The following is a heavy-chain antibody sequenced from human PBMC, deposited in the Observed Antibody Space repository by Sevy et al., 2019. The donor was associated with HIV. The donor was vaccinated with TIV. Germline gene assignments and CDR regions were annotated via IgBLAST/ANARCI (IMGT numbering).Heavy chain of an antibody. D-gene: IGHD2-2*02. J-gene: IGHJ3*02. Sequence: ASVKVSCKASGGSLNNYGINWVRRAPGQGLEWMGGLIPIFRSSTYAQNFRGRITITADESTSTFYMEMSSLRPEDTAVYFCSRDRGPAAISDAFDIWGQGTMVTVSS. CDR3: SRDRGPAAISDAFDI. CDR2: LIPIFRSS. CDR1: GGSLNNYG. V-gene: IGHV1-69*13.